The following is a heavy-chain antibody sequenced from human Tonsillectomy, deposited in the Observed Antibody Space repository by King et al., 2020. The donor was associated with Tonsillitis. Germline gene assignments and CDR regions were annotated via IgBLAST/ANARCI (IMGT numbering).Heavy chain of an antibody. CDR1: GFTFDDYS. Sequence: VQLVESGGVVVQPGGSLRLSCAASGFTFDDYSMHWVRQAPGKGLDWVSLISWDGVSTYYADSVKGRFTISRDNSKNSLYLQMNSLRTEDTALYYCAKAPRVRVAAAGSWYFDYWGQGTLVTVSS. CDR2: ISWDGVST. J-gene: IGHJ4*02. CDR3: AKAPRVRVAAAGSWYFDY. V-gene: IGHV3-43*01. D-gene: IGHD6-13*01.